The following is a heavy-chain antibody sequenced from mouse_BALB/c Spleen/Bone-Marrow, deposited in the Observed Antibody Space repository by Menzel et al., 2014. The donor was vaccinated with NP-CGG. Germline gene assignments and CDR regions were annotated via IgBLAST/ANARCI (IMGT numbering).Heavy chain of an antibody. J-gene: IGHJ4*01. Sequence: EVKLVESGGGLVQPGGSLRLSCTTSRFTFTDYYMSWVRQPPGKALEWLAFIRNKAYGYTTEYSASVRGRFTISRDNAQSILYLQMNTLRAEDSATYYCARFPMDYWGQGTSVTVSS. V-gene: IGHV7-3*02. CDR1: RFTFTDYY. CDR2: IRNKAYGYTT. CDR3: ARFPMDY.